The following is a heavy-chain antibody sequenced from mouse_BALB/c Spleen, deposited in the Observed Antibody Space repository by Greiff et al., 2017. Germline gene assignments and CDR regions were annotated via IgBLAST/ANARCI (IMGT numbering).Heavy chain of an antibody. D-gene: IGHD2-4*01. Sequence: QVQLQQPGAELVRPGASVKLSCKASGYTFTSYWMHWVKQRPGQGLEWIGEINPSNGRTNYNEKFKSKATLTVDKSSSTAYMQLSSLTSEDSAVYYCARNYYDYEGAMDYWGQGTSVTGSS. CDR1: GYTFTSYW. CDR3: ARNYYDYEGAMDY. V-gene: IGHV1S81*02. J-gene: IGHJ4*01. CDR2: INPSNGRT.